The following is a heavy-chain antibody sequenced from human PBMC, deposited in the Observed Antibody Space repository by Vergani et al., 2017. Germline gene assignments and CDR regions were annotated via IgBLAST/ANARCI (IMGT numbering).Heavy chain of an antibody. V-gene: IGHV3-30-3*01. CDR2: ISFDGTNE. Sequence: QVQLVESGGGVVQPGTSLRLSCVVSGFALNRHAMYWVRQAPGKGLEWVVGISFDGTNEYYPDLVKGRFTISRDNAKNSLYLQMNSLRAEDTALYYCGMYCSSPTCGTRARVQSYGMDVWGQGTTVTVS. D-gene: IGHD2-2*01. J-gene: IGHJ6*02. CDR3: GMYCSSPTCGTRARVQSYGMDV. CDR1: GFALNRHA.